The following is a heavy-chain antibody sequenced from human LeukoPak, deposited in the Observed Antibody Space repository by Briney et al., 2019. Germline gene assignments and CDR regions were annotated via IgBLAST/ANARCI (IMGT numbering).Heavy chain of an antibody. CDR1: GGSFSGYY. V-gene: IGHV4-34*01. CDR3: AREAVGGSGSYSVDP. D-gene: IGHD3-10*01. Sequence: TSETLSLTCAVYGGSFSGYYWSWIRQPPGKGLEWLGEINHSGSTNYNPSLKSRVTISVDTSKNQFSLKLSSVTAADTAVYYCAREAVGGSGSYSVDPWGQGTLVTVSS. J-gene: IGHJ5*02. CDR2: INHSGST.